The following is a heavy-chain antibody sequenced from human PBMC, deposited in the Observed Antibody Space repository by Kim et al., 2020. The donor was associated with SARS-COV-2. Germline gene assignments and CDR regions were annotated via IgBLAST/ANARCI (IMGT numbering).Heavy chain of an antibody. D-gene: IGHD6-6*01. V-gene: IGHV1-69*01. J-gene: IGHJ3*02. Sequence: QKFQGRVTITADESTSTAYMELSSLRSEDTAVYYCARVVPSIAEVDAFDIWGQGTMVTVSS. CDR3: ARVVPSIAEVDAFDI.